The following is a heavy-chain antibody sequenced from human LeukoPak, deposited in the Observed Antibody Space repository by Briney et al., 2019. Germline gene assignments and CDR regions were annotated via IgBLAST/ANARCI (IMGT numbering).Heavy chain of an antibody. D-gene: IGHD2-21*01. V-gene: IGHV3-33*01. Sequence: PGGSLRLSCAGSGFTFSSYGMHWVRQAPGKGLEWVAVIWYDGSNKYYADSVKGRFTISRDNSKNTLYLQMNSLRAEDTAVYYCARDTYSTLPDYWGQGTLVTVSS. CDR3: ARDTYSTLPDY. CDR1: GFTFSSYG. CDR2: IWYDGSNK. J-gene: IGHJ4*02.